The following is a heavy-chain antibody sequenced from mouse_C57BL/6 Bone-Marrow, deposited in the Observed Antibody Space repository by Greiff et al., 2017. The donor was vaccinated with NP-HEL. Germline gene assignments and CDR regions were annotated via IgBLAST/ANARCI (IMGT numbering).Heavy chain of an antibody. D-gene: IGHD1-1*01. J-gene: IGHJ4*01. CDR1: GYTFTSSW. CDR3: AITTVVPYAMDY. V-gene: IGHV1-64*01. Sequence: QVQLQQPGAELVKPGASVKLSCKASGYTFTSSWMHWVKQRPGQGLEWIGMIHPNSGSTNYNEKFKSKATLTVDKSSSTAYMQLSSLTSEDSAVYYCAITTVVPYAMDYWGQGTSVTVSS. CDR2: IHPNSGST.